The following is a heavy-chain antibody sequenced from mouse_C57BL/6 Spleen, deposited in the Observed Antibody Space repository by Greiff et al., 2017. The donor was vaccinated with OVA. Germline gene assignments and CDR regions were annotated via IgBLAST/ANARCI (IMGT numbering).Heavy chain of an antibody. Sequence: EVKVVESGGGLVQPGGSLSLSCAASGFTFTDYYMSWVRQPPGKALEWLGFIRNKANGYTTEYSASVKGRFTISRDNSQSILYLQMNALRAEDSATYYCPRYMPAQASYAMDYWGQGTSVTVSS. J-gene: IGHJ4*01. CDR2: IRNKANGYTT. D-gene: IGHD3-2*02. CDR1: GFTFTDYY. V-gene: IGHV7-3*01. CDR3: PRYMPAQASYAMDY.